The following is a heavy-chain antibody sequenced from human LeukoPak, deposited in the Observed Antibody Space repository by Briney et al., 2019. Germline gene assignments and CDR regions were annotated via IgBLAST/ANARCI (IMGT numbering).Heavy chain of an antibody. Sequence: PSETLSLTCSVSGGSISSSNWWSWVRQPPGKGLEWIGEIYHSGSTNYNPSLKSRVTTSVDKSKNQFSLRLSSVTAADTAVYYCARGFAYDSSGYYLDYWGQGTLVTVSS. CDR2: IYHSGST. V-gene: IGHV4-4*02. J-gene: IGHJ4*02. CDR1: GGSISSSNW. D-gene: IGHD3-22*01. CDR3: ARGFAYDSSGYYLDY.